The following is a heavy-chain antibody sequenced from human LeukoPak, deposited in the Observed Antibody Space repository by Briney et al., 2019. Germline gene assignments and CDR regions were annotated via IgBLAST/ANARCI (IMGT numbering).Heavy chain of an antibody. CDR2: IYYSGST. J-gene: IGHJ6*03. Sequence: PSETLSLTCTVSGGSIGSGRYYWGWIRQPPGKGLEWIGNIYYSGSTYFNPSLKSRVTISVDTSKNQFSLRLSAVTAADTAVYYCASVRRGFGESSKYYSYYDVDVWGNATTVTISS. D-gene: IGHD3-10*01. V-gene: IGHV4-39*01. CDR3: ASVRRGFGESSKYYSYYDVDV. CDR1: GGSIGSGRYY.